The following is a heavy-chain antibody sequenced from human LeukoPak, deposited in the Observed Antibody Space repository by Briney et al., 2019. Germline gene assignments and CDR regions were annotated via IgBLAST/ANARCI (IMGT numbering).Heavy chain of an antibody. CDR1: GDSVSSNSAA. J-gene: IGHJ4*02. CDR2: TYYRSKCYN. V-gene: IGHV6-1*01. CDR3: ARQFLPPQLELLDYFDY. D-gene: IGHD1-7*01. Sequence: SQTLSLTCAISGDSVSSNSAAWNWIRQSPSRCLEWLRRTYYRSKCYNDYAISVKSRITINPDTSKNQCSLQLNSVTPEDTAVYYCARQFLPPQLELLDYFDYWGQGTLVTVSS.